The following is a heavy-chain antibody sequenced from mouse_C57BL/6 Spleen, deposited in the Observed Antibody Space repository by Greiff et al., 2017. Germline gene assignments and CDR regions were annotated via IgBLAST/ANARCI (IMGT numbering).Heavy chain of an antibody. Sequence: VQLKQSGAELVKPGASVKLSCTASGFNINDYYMHWVKQRTEQGLEWIGRIDPEDGDTKYAPKFQGKATITADKSSNTAYLTLSSQTSEDTAVDYCAHNYNSNYNAMDYWGQGTSVTVSS. CDR3: AHNYNSNYNAMDY. CDR2: IDPEDGDT. CDR1: GFNINDYY. V-gene: IGHV14-2*01. J-gene: IGHJ4*01. D-gene: IGHD2-5*01.